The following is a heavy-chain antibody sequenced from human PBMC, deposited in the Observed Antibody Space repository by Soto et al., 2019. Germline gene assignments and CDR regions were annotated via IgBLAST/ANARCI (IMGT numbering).Heavy chain of an antibody. Sequence: GGSLRLSCAASGFTFSSYAMSWVRQAPGKGLEWVSDISGSGGSTYYADSVKGRFTISRDNSKNTLYLQMHSLRAEDTAVYYCAKDFYDYSNYDGAFDVWGQGAMVTVSS. V-gene: IGHV3-23*01. CDR1: GFTFSSYA. J-gene: IGHJ3*01. CDR3: AKDFYDYSNYDGAFDV. CDR2: ISGSGGST. D-gene: IGHD4-4*01.